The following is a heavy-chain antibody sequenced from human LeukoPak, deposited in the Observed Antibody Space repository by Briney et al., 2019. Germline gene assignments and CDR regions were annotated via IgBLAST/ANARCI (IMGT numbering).Heavy chain of an antibody. D-gene: IGHD4-17*01. CDR3: ARANGDLWVDY. Sequence: GGSLRLSCAASGFTFSSYWMHWVRQVPGKGLVWVSRINSDGRSTIYADSVKGRFTISRDNARNTLYLQMNSLRAEDTAVYYCARANGDLWVDYWGRGTLVTVSS. CDR1: GFTFSSYW. V-gene: IGHV3-74*01. CDR2: INSDGRST. J-gene: IGHJ4*02.